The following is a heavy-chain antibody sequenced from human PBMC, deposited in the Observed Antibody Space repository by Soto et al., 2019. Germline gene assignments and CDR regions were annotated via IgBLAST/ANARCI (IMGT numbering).Heavy chain of an antibody. CDR2: IYYSGST. D-gene: IGHD3-16*01. J-gene: IGHJ3*02. Sequence: SETLSLTCTVSGGSIFSHYWGWTRQPPGKGLEYIGYIYYSGSTNYNPSLKSRVTTSVDTSREQFSLKLTSVTAADTAVYYCARGHNLGGSTFDIWGQGTSVTVSS. CDR3: ARGHNLGGSTFDI. V-gene: IGHV4-59*11. CDR1: GGSIFSHY.